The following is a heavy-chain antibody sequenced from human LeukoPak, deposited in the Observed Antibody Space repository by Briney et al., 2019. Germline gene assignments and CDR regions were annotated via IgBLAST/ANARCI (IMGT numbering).Heavy chain of an antibody. CDR3: ARGGWYYFDY. J-gene: IGHJ4*02. D-gene: IGHD6-19*01. CDR2: INSSGGTT. CDR1: RYTFTGYY. V-gene: IGHV1-46*01. Sequence: GASVKVSCKASRYTFTGYYMHWVRQAPGQGLEWMGIINSSGGTTSYAQKFQGRVTMTRDTSTSTVYMELSSLRSEDTAVYYCARGGWYYFDYWGQGTLVTVSS.